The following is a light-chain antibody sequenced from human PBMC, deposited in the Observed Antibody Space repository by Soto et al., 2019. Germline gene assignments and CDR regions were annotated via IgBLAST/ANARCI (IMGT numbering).Light chain of an antibody. CDR2: EVS. CDR3: SSYAGSTVV. Sequence: QSALTQPPSASGSPGQSVTIFCTGTSRDVGVYHYVSWYQQHPGKAPKLMIYEVSKRPSGFPDRFSGTKSGNTASLTVSGHQAEHEDYSYCSSYAGSTVVFGGGTKVTVL. CDR1: SRDVGVYHY. J-gene: IGLJ2*01. V-gene: IGLV2-8*01.